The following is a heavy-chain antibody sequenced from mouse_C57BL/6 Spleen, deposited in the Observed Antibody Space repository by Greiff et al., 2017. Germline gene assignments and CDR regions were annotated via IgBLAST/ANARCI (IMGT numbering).Heavy chain of an antibody. J-gene: IGHJ4*01. CDR3: ARYTGAMDY. Sequence: EVKLMESGPELVKPGASVKISCKASGYTFTDYYMNWVKQSHGKSLEWIGDINPNNGGTSYNQKFKGKATLTVDKSSSTAYMELRSLTSEDSAVYYCARYTGAMDYWGQGTSVTVSS. CDR1: GYTFTDYY. V-gene: IGHV1-26*01. CDR2: INPNNGGT.